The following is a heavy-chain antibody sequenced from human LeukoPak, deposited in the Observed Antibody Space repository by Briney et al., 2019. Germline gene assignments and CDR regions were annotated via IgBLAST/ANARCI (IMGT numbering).Heavy chain of an antibody. Sequence: PGGSLRLSCAASGFTFNDYAMNWVRQAPGKGLEWVSAISGSGENTFYADSVKGRFTISRDNSKNTLYLQMNSLRAEDTAVYYCAKVGSSDFWGQGTLVSVSS. CDR3: AKVGSSDF. CDR2: ISGSGENT. V-gene: IGHV3-23*01. CDR1: GFTFNDYA. J-gene: IGHJ4*02. D-gene: IGHD3-10*01.